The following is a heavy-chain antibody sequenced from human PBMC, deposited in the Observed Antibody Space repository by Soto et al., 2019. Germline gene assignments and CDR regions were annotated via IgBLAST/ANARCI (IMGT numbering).Heavy chain of an antibody. CDR3: AKTITTYSGDSRGRGALVDY. Sequence: QVQLVESRGGVVQPGRSLRLSSAASGFTFSTYGMHWVRQPPGKGLEWVAVISSDGKSEHYADPVKGRFSISRDTSKNSLSLQMNGLRVEGTAVYYCAKTITTYSGDSRGRGALVDYWGQGTLVTVSS. CDR2: ISSDGKSE. J-gene: IGHJ4*02. D-gene: IGHD3-22*01. V-gene: IGHV3-30*18. CDR1: GFTFSTYG.